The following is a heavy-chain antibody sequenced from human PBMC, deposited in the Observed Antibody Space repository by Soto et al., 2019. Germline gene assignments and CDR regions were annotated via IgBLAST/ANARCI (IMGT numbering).Heavy chain of an antibody. Sequence: QVQLQESGPGLVKPSQTLSLTCNVSGGSVSSGGHYWSWVRQSPEKGLEWICYHYNDGSTFYNPARQSRAVITVDKTKNHLFLNWRSVADADTADYYCARARDAGKQRDDWGQGILVTVSS. D-gene: IGHD6-13*01. CDR3: ARARDAGKQRDD. CDR2: HYNDGST. J-gene: IGHJ4*01. V-gene: IGHV4-31*03. CDR1: GGSVSSGGHY.